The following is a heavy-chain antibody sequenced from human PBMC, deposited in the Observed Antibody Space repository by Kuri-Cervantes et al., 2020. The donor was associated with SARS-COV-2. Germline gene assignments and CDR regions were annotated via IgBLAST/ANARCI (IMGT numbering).Heavy chain of an antibody. CDR1: GGSISSSSYQ. J-gene: IGHJ6*03. D-gene: IGHD6-19*01. CDR2: VYYSGIT. Sequence: GSLRLSCTVSGGSISSSSYQWGWIRQPPGEELEWIGSVYYSGITYYNPSLKSRVTISVDTSKSQFSLKLTSVTAADTALYYCVILQWLASYSMDVWGKGTTVTVSS. V-gene: IGHV4-39*01. CDR3: VILQWLASYSMDV.